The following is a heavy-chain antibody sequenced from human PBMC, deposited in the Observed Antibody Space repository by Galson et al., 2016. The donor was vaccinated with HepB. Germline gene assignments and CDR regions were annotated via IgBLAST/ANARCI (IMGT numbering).Heavy chain of an antibody. D-gene: IGHD6-6*01. V-gene: IGHV6-1*01. CDR1: GDSVSSNSAT. Sequence: CAISGDSVSSNSATWNWIRQSPSRGLEWLGRTYYRSKWYSDYAVSVRSRLIIDPDTSKNQFSLQLNSVTPEDTAVYYCARGRGEQVVTFYYYYGFDVWGQGTPVTVSS. CDR3: ARGRGEQVVTFYYYYGFDV. J-gene: IGHJ6*02. CDR2: TYYRSKWYS.